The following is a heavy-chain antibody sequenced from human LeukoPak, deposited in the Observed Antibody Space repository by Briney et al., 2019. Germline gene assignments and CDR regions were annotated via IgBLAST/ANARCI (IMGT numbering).Heavy chain of an antibody. V-gene: IGHV3-30*03. J-gene: IGHJ6*02. Sequence: GGSLRLSCAASGFTFSSYGMHWVRQAPGKGLEWVAVISYDGSNKYYADSVKGRFTISRDNSKNTLYLQMNSLRAEDTAVYYCARDLAVGGTTYYYGMDVWGLGTTVTVPS. CDR1: GFTFSSYG. D-gene: IGHD1-26*01. CDR3: ARDLAVGGTTYYYGMDV. CDR2: ISYDGSNK.